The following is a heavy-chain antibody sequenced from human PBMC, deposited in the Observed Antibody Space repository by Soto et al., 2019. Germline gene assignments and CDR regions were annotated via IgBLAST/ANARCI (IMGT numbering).Heavy chain of an antibody. J-gene: IGHJ5*02. D-gene: IGHD3-22*01. CDR1: GGSISSGGYS. V-gene: IGHV4-30-2*01. Sequence: SETLSLTCAVSGGSISSGGYSWSWIRQPPGKGLEWIGYIYHSGSTYYNPSLKSRVTISVDRSKNQFSLKLSSVTAADTAVYYCARLDSSLWFDPWGQGTLVTVSS. CDR3: ARLDSSLWFDP. CDR2: IYHSGST.